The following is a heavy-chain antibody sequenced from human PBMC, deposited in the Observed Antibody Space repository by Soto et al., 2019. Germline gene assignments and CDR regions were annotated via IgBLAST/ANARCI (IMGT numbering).Heavy chain of an antibody. CDR3: AKRGGVVGGSGHPFFEY. Sequence: QVQLVESGGGVVQPGKSLRLSCAASGFIFSNYGMHWVRQAPGKGLEWVALISFDGKNRNYADSVKGRFTIYRDNPKNSLYLEMNSRRPEDTAFYYCAKRGGVVGGSGHPFFEYWGQGTLVTVSS. J-gene: IGHJ4*02. CDR2: ISFDGKNR. V-gene: IGHV3-30*18. CDR1: GFIFSNYG. D-gene: IGHD2-15*01.